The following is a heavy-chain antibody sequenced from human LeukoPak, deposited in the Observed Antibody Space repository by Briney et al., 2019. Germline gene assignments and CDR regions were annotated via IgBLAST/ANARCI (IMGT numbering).Heavy chain of an antibody. Sequence: PGGSLRLSCAASGFTFNDYDMSWIRQAPGKGLEWISYIGSSGGSINYADSVKGRFTISRDNAKNSLSLQMNSLRAEDTAVYYCVRGRTSGSSWPFDYWGQGTLVTVSS. D-gene: IGHD6-13*01. CDR1: GFTFNDYD. CDR3: VRGRTSGSSWPFDY. V-gene: IGHV3-11*04. J-gene: IGHJ4*02. CDR2: IGSSGGSI.